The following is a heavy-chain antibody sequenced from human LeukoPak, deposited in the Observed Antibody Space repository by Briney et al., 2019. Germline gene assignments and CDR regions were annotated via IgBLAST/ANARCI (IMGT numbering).Heavy chain of an antibody. V-gene: IGHV4-61*02. CDR3: ARGETKWGSSSWGYYYYYMDV. J-gene: IGHJ6*03. CDR1: GDSINSGSYY. CDR2: IYSSGRT. D-gene: IGHD6-13*01. Sequence: NPSQTLSLTCTVSGDSINSGSYYWSWIRQPAGKGLEWIGRIYSSGRTNYNPSLKSRITISIDTSKNQFSLRLSSVTAADTAVYYCARGETKWGSSSWGYYYYYMDVWGKGTTVTISS.